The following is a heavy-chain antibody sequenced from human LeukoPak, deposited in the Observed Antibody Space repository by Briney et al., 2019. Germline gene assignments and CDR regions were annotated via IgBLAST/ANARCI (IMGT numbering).Heavy chain of an antibody. CDR1: GGTFSSCA. J-gene: IGHJ5*02. V-gene: IGHV1-69*05. D-gene: IGHD4-11*01. Sequence: ASVKVSCKASGGTFSSCAISWVRQAPGQGLEWMGGIIPIFGTANYAQKFQGRVTITTDESTSTAYMELSSLRSEDTAVYYCARALDYSNYFFNWFDPWGQGTLVTVSS. CDR2: IIPIFGTA. CDR3: ARALDYSNYFFNWFDP.